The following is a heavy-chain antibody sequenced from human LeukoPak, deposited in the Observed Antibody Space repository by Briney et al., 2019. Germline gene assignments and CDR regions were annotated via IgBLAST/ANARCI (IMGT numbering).Heavy chain of an antibody. V-gene: IGHV4-4*07. CDR3: ARDGGPGVRGVKRFDY. J-gene: IGHJ4*02. Sequence: SETLPLTCTVSGGSISSYYRSWIRQPAGKGLEWIGRIYTSGSTNYNPSLKSRVTMSVDTSKNQFSLKLSSVTAADTAVYYCARDGGPGVRGVKRFDYWGQGTLVTVSS. D-gene: IGHD3-10*01. CDR1: GGSISSYY. CDR2: IYTSGST.